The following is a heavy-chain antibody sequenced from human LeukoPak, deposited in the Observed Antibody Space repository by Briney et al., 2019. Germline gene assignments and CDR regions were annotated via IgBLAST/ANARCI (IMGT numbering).Heavy chain of an antibody. D-gene: IGHD1-26*01. CDR3: ARRQGRRGIVGPTILKGAFDI. J-gene: IGHJ3*02. CDR1: GFTFSTYS. CDR2: ISTDTSYI. V-gene: IGHV3-21*01. Sequence: GGSLRLSCAASGFTFSTYSMNWVRQTPGQGLEWVSSISTDTSYIYYADSVKGRFTISRDDAKNSLYLQMNSLRAEDTAVYYCARRQGRRGIVGPTILKGAFDIWGQGTKVTVSS.